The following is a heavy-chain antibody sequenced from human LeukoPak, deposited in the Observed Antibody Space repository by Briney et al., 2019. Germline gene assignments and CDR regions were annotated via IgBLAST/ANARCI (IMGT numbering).Heavy chain of an antibody. V-gene: IGHV1-2*02. Sequence: ASVKVSCKTSGYTFTGYFMHWVRQAPGQGLEWMGWINPNSGGTNYARKFQGRVTMTRDTSISTAYMELTRLRSDDTAMYYCSREGDYGDYGRLWYFDLWGRGTLVTVSS. J-gene: IGHJ2*01. CDR2: INPNSGGT. CDR3: SREGDYGDYGRLWYFDL. D-gene: IGHD4-17*01. CDR1: GYTFTGYF.